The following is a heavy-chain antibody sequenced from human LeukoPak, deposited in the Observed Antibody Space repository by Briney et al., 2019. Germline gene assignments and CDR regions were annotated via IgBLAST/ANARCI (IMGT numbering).Heavy chain of an antibody. V-gene: IGHV4-61*02. CDR3: ARAAYYDRSGHYYWYFDL. Sequence: PSETLSLTCTVSGGSISSGNYYWSWIRQPAGKGLEWIGRIYSGGSTYYSPSLKGGVIISVDTSRNQFSLLLSSVTAADTAVYYCARAAYYDRSGHYYWYFDLWGRGTLVTVSS. CDR2: IYSGGST. D-gene: IGHD3-22*01. CDR1: GGSISSGNYY. J-gene: IGHJ2*01.